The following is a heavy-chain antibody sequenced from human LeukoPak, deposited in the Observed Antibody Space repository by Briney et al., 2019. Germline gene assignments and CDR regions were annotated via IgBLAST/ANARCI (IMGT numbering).Heavy chain of an antibody. V-gene: IGHV4-39*01. D-gene: IGHD6-13*01. CDR1: GGSISSSSYY. J-gene: IGHJ4*02. CDR3: ARTIAAAATPYFDY. CDR2: ISYSGST. Sequence: PSETLSLTCTVSGGSISSSSYYWGWIRQPPGKGLEWIGSISYSGSTYYNPSLKSRVTISADTSKTQFSLKLSSATAADTAVYYCARTIAAAATPYFDYWGQGTLVTVSS.